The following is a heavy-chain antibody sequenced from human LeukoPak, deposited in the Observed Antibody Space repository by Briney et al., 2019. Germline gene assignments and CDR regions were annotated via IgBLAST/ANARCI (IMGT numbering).Heavy chain of an antibody. CDR1: GFTFSSYW. D-gene: IGHD1-7*01. Sequence: PGVSLRLSCAASGFTFSSYWMHWVRQGPGKGLVWVSYISGDGSRTTYADSVKGRFPISRDNAKSTLDLQMNSLRAEDTAVYYCARGGWGTAIDYWAQGTLVTVSS. V-gene: IGHV3-74*01. CDR2: ISGDGSRT. J-gene: IGHJ4*02. CDR3: ARGGWGTAIDY.